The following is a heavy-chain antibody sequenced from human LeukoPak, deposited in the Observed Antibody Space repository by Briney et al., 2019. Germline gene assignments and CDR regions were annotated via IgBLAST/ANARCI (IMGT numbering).Heavy chain of an antibody. D-gene: IGHD5-18*01. V-gene: IGHV3-23*01. CDR3: AKDTGYSYGYSDY. Sequence: GGSLRLSCAASGFSFSSYAMSWVRQAPGKGLEWVSAISGSGGSTCYADSVKGRFTISRDNSKNTLYLQMNSLRAEDTAVYYCAKDTGYSYGYSDYWGQGTLVTVSS. CDR1: GFSFSSYA. J-gene: IGHJ4*02. CDR2: ISGSGGST.